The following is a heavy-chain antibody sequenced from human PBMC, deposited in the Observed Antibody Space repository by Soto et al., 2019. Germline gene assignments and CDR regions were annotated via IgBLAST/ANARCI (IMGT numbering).Heavy chain of an antibody. D-gene: IGHD2-15*01. V-gene: IGHV1-69*12. J-gene: IGHJ6*02. CDR3: ARDEMVVATGSRTWHYYYGMDV. Sequence: QVQLVQSGAEVKKPGSSVKVSCKSSGGTFSTYAISWVRQAPGQGLEWMGGIIPIFGTANYAQKFQGRVMLTADESTTTAYMELISLRSEDTAVYYCARDEMVVATGSRTWHYYYGMDVWGQGTTVTVSS. CDR1: GGTFSTYA. CDR2: IIPIFGTA.